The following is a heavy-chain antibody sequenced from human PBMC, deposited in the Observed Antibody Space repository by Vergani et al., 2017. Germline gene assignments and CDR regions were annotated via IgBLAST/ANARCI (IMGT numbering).Heavy chain of an antibody. CDR1: GGTFSSYA. J-gene: IGHJ6*02. D-gene: IGHD3-10*01. V-gene: IGHV1-69*13. Sequence: QVQLVQSGAEVKKPGSSVKVSCKASGGTFSSYAISWVRQAPGQGLEWMGRIIHIFGTANYAQKSQGRVTITADESTSTAYMELRSLRPKDTAVYYCARDMGSYYYYGMDVWGQGTTVTVSS. CDR3: ARDMGSYYYYGMDV. CDR2: IIHIFGTA.